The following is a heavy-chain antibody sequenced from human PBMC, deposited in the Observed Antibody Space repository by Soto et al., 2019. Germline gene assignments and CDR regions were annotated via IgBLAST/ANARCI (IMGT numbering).Heavy chain of an antibody. CDR1: GGTFSSYA. J-gene: IGHJ6*02. Sequence: QVQLVQSGAEVKKPGSSVKVSCKASGGTFSSYAISWVRQAPGQGLEWMGGIIPIFGTANYAQKFQGRVTITVDEATSTAYMELSSLRSEDTAVYYCATHPMATITYGYCMDVWGQGTTVTVSS. CDR3: ATHPMATITYGYCMDV. CDR2: IIPIFGTA. V-gene: IGHV1-69*12. D-gene: IGHD5-12*01.